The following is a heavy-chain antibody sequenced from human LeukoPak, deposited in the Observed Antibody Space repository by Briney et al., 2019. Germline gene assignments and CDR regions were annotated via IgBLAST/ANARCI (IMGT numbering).Heavy chain of an antibody. CDR1: GGSFSGYY. CDR3: AAYGSGTTYYYYMDV. CDR2: INHSGST. Sequence: SETLSLTCAVYGGSFSGYYWSWIRQPPGKGLEWIGEINHSGSTNYNPSLKSRVTIPVDTSKNQFSPKLSSVTAADTAVYYCAAYGSGTTYYYYMDVWGKGTTVTVSS. V-gene: IGHV4-34*01. J-gene: IGHJ6*03. D-gene: IGHD1/OR15-1a*01.